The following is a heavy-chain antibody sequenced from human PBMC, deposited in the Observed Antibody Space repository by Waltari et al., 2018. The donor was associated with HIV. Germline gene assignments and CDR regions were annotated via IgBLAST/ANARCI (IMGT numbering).Heavy chain of an antibody. V-gene: IGHV3-15*01. J-gene: IGHJ4*02. D-gene: IGHD2-21*01. CDR2: IKSKNDGGTI. Sequence: EVHLVASGGGLLKPGGSLRVSCTVSGFPFFNAWMSWVRQAPGKGLEWLGRIKSKNDGGTIDYAAPVKDRFTILRDDSKHTLYLEMSSLKIEDTGIYYCVTDAVAVPLDTAYWGQGTLVTVSS. CDR3: VTDAVAVPLDTAY. CDR1: GFPFFNAW.